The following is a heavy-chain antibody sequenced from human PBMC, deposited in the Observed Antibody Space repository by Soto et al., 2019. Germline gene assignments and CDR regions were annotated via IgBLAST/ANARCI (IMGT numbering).Heavy chain of an antibody. D-gene: IGHD6-13*01. CDR2: VSFRGST. CDR1: GVSVDDSSYY. J-gene: IGHJ5*02. Sequence: LQVQESGPGVVKALETLSLSCTVSGVSVDDSSYYWGWIRRPPGKGLEWIGTVSFRGSTSYNPSLRSRVTLSLDTSKNQFSLRLTSVTAADTAVYFCAGLPCSSSCLFDPWGQGTLVTVSS. CDR3: AGLPCSSSCLFDP. V-gene: IGHV4-39*01.